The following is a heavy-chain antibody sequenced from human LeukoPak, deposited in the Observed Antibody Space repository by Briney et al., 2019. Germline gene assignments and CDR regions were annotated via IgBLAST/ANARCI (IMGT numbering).Heavy chain of an antibody. CDR2: INPSSGGT. D-gene: IGHD5-12*01. V-gene: IGHV1-2*02. CDR1: GYTFTGYY. J-gene: IGHJ4*02. CDR3: ASSGYSGYDSISY. Sequence: GAPVKLSCNASGYTFTGYYMHWVRQAPGQGLEWMGWINPSSGGTNYAQKFQGRVTMTRDTSISTAYMELSRLRSDDTAVYYCASSGYSGYDSISYWGQGTLVTVSS.